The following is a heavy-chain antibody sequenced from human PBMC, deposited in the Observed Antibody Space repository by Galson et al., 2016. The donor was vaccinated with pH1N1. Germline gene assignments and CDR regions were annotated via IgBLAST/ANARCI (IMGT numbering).Heavy chain of an antibody. Sequence: QSGAEVKKSGESLKISCKGSEYSFKSYWIAWVRQMPGKGLEWMGIIYPGDSDTRYSPSFLGQVIMSADKSISTAFLQWSSLNASDTAMYYCARRGINGTDFWGQGTLVTVSP. D-gene: IGHD1/OR15-1a*01. J-gene: IGHJ4*02. CDR3: ARRGINGTDF. CDR2: IYPGDSDT. CDR1: EYSFKSYW. V-gene: IGHV5-51*01.